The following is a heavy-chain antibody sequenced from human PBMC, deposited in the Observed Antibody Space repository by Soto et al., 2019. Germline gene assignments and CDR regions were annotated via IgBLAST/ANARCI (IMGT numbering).Heavy chain of an antibody. CDR1: GYTFTRSG. V-gene: IGHV1-18*01. Sequence: QVQLVQSGAEVKKPGASVKVSCKASGYTFTRSGISWVRQAPGQGLEWMGWISTYNGDTNYAQTFQGRVTMTTDTSTSTVYRELRSLRSDDTAVYYCARERVAPYYYYGMDVWGQGTPVTVSS. CDR2: ISTYNGDT. J-gene: IGHJ6*02. CDR3: ARERVAPYYYYGMDV. D-gene: IGHD5-12*01.